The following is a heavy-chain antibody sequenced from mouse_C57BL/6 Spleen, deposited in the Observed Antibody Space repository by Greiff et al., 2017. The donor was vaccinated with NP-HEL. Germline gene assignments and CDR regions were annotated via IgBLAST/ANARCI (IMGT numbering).Heavy chain of an antibody. J-gene: IGHJ4*01. D-gene: IGHD1-1*01. CDR2: IDPSDSET. CDR1: GYTFTSYW. Sequence: VQLQQSGAELVRPGSSVKLSCKASGYTFTSYWMHWVKQRPIQGLEWIGNIDPSDSETHYNQKFKDKATLTVDKSSSTAFMQLSSLTSEDSAVYDGASGPYYYGSGYDAMDYWGQGTSVTVSS. V-gene: IGHV1-52*01. CDR3: ASGPYYYGSGYDAMDY.